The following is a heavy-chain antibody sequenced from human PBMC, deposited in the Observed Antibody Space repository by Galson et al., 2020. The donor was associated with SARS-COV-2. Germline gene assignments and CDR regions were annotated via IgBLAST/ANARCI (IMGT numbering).Heavy chain of an antibody. CDR2: IYTGGTT. V-gene: IGHV4-61*02. CDR3: ARAHYSSEDAFDI. CDR1: GDSISSGTYY. D-gene: IGHD3-10*01. J-gene: IGHJ3*02. Sequence: SETLSLTCTVSGDSISSGTYYWSWIRQPAGKGLEWIGRIYTGGTTNYNLSLKSRVTISIDTSKTQFSLKLSSVTAADSAVYYCARAHYSSEDAFDIWGQGTMVTVSS.